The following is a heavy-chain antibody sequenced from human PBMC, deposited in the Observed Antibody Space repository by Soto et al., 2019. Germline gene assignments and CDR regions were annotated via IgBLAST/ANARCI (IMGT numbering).Heavy chain of an antibody. V-gene: IGHV3-73*01. CDR2: IRSKGHNYAT. D-gene: IGHD3-16*01. CDR1: GFGVKGSA. Sequence: GGSPRLGCAASGFGVKGSAMYGVRQDSGKGPEWVGRIRSKGHNYATEYAASVKGRFTISRDDSKNTAYLQMNSLQTEDTAVYYCTRDLFSYDYSGILWFDPWGQGTLVTVSS. J-gene: IGHJ5*02. CDR3: TRDLFSYDYSGILWFDP.